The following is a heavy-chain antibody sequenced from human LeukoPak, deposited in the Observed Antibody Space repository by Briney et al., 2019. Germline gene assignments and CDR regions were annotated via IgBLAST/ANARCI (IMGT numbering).Heavy chain of an antibody. D-gene: IGHD2-15*01. CDR2: ISYDGSNK. V-gene: IGHV3-30*18. CDR3: AKEADCSGGSCYSGLDY. J-gene: IGHJ4*02. Sequence: GRSLRLSCAASGFTFSSYGMHWVRQAPGKGLEWVAVISYDGSNKYYADSVKGRFTISRDNSKNTLYLQMNSLRAEDTAVYYCAKEADCSGGSCYSGLDYWGQGTLVTVFS. CDR1: GFTFSSYG.